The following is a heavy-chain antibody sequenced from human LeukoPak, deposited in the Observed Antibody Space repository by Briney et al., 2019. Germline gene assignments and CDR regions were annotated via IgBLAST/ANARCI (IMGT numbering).Heavy chain of an antibody. CDR1: GIALSNYG. Sequence: GGSLRLSCAVSGIALSNYGMSWVRQAPGKGLEWVVGISDSGGSTSYADSVKGRFTISRDNPKNTLFLQMNSLRVEDTAVYFCAKRGVVIRVILVGFHKQAYYFDSWGQGALVTVSS. CDR2: ISDSGGST. J-gene: IGHJ4*02. V-gene: IGHV3-23*01. CDR3: AKRGVVIRVILVGFHKQAYYFDS. D-gene: IGHD3-22*01.